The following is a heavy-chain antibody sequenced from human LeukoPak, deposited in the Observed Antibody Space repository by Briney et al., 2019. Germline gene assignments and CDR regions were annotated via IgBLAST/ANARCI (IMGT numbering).Heavy chain of an antibody. Sequence: ASVKVSCKASGYTFTSFDINWVRQASRQGLEWMGGMNPNSGNTDYAQKFQGRVTMTRNTSKSTAYMELSSLRSEDTAVYYCALLFRGRIAVAGNHWGQGTLVTVSS. CDR3: ALLFRGRIAVAGNH. V-gene: IGHV1-8*01. J-gene: IGHJ5*02. CDR1: GYTFTSFD. CDR2: MNPNSGNT. D-gene: IGHD6-19*01.